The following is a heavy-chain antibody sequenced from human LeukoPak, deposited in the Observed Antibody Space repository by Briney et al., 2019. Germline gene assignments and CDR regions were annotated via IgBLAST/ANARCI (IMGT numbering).Heavy chain of an antibody. CDR3: ARDTRPGSPYYFDY. CDR1: GFTVSSNY. J-gene: IGHJ4*02. Sequence: QRGGSLRLSCAASGFTVSSNYMSWVRQAPGKGLEWVSVIYSGGSTYYADSVKGRFTISRDNSKNTLYLQMNSLRAEDTAVYYCARDTRPGSPYYFDYWGQGTLVTVSS. V-gene: IGHV3-53*01. CDR2: IYSGGST.